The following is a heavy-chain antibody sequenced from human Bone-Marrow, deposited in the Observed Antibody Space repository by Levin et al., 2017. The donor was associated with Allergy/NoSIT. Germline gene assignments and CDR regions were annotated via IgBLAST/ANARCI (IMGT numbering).Heavy chain of an antibody. D-gene: IGHD6-19*01. J-gene: IGHJ3*02. Sequence: ASVKVSCKASGYTFTDYFIHWVRLAPGQGFEWMGWINPNSGDTDSSQNFQGTVTMTRDTSISTAYMEVTSLTSNDTALYYCARISSAAFDMWGQGTVVTVSS. CDR2: INPNSGDT. V-gene: IGHV1-2*02. CDR1: GYTFTDYF. CDR3: ARISSAAFDM.